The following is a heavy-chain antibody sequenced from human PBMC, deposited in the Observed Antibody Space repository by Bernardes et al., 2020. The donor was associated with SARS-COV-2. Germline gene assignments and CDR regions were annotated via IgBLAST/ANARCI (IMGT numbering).Heavy chain of an antibody. V-gene: IGHV1-18*01. J-gene: IGHJ6*02. CDR1: DFILHTFD. Sequence: ASVKVSCKAFDFILHTFDIIWVRRAPGQGLQWVGWINVASGDTTYAREFQDRVTMTADTPTNTAYMELTGLKSDDTADYYCARDLSASTMDIWGQGTAVTVTS. CDR3: ARDLSASTMDI. CDR2: INVASGDT.